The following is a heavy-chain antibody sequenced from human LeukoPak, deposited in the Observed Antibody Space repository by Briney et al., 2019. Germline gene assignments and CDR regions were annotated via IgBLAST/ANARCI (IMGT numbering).Heavy chain of an antibody. CDR3: GRLRGDRTATVDF. J-gene: IGHJ4*02. Sequence: PSETLSLTCSVSGDSIRRSYWSWIRQPPGKGLEWIGYTSTIGGTDYSPSLIGRVTISLDTSNNQFSLTLNSVTAADTAVYYCGRLRGDRTATVDFWGQGTLVTVSS. V-gene: IGHV4-4*09. D-gene: IGHD1-26*01. CDR2: TSTIGGT. CDR1: GDSIRRSY.